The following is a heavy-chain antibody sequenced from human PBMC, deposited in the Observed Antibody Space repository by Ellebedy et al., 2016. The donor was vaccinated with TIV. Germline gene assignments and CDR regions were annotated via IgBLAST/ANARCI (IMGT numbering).Heavy chain of an antibody. CDR3: ARDLRSIVVP. CDR1: GFTFSDHY. CDR2: IRNKANSYIT. D-gene: IGHD3-22*01. V-gene: IGHV3-72*01. J-gene: IGHJ5*02. Sequence: GESLKISXAASGFTFSDHYMDWVRQAPGKGLEWVGRIRNKANSYITEYAASVKGRFTISRDDSKNSLYLQMNSLKTEDTAVYYCARDLRSIVVPWGQGTLVTVSS.